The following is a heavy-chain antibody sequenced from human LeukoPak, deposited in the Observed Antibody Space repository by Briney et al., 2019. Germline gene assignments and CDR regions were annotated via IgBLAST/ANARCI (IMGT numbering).Heavy chain of an antibody. J-gene: IGHJ4*01. D-gene: IGHD2-2*01. CDR2: ISFDGSNT. V-gene: IGHV3-30*18. CDR3: AKFRAPVLVPAAPDY. Sequence: GGSLRLSCAASGFIFSSHGMHWVRQAPGKGLQWVAFISFDGSNTYYADSVKGRFTISRDNSKNTLYLQMDSLRPEDTALYYCAKFRAPVLVPAAPDYWGQGTLVTVSS. CDR1: GFIFSSHG.